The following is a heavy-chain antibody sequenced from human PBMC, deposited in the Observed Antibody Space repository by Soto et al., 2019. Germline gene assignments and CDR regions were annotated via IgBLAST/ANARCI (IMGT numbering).Heavy chain of an antibody. CDR2: IIPISGTA. V-gene: IGHV1-69*01. J-gene: IGHJ6*02. Sequence: QVQLVQSGAEVKKPGSSVKVSCKASGGTFSSYAISWVRQAPGQGLEWMGGIIPISGTANYAQKFQGRVTITADESKITVYMGLSSLRSEDTAVYFCARSQGSSTSLEIYYYYYYGMDVWGQGTTVTVSS. D-gene: IGHD2-2*01. CDR1: GGTFSSYA. CDR3: ARSQGSSTSLEIYYYYYYGMDV.